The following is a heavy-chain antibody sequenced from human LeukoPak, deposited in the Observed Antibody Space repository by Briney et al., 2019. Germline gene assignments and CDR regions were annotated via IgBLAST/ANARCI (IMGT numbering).Heavy chain of an antibody. Sequence: PGGSLRLSCAASGFTYSSYAMSWVRQPPGKGLEWVSAISGSGGSTYYADSVKGRFTISRDNSKNTLYLQMNSLRAEDTAVYYCAKEFRGGYCSGGSCGYWGQGTLVTVSS. D-gene: IGHD2-15*01. CDR3: AKEFRGGYCSGGSCGY. CDR1: GFTYSSYA. V-gene: IGHV3-23*01. CDR2: ISGSGGST. J-gene: IGHJ4*02.